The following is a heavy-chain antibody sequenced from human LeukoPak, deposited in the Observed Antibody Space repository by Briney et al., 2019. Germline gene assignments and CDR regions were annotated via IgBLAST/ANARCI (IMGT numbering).Heavy chain of an antibody. D-gene: IGHD6-25*01. CDR1: GFTFSSYW. J-gene: IGHJ4*02. Sequence: GGSLRLSCAAPGFTFSSYWMSWVRQAPGKGLEWVANIKQDGSEKYYVDSVKGRFTISRDNAKNSLYLQMNSLRAEDTAVYYCARFNLLGYYFDYWGQGTLVTVSS. CDR3: ARFNLLGYYFDY. CDR2: IKQDGSEK. V-gene: IGHV3-7*01.